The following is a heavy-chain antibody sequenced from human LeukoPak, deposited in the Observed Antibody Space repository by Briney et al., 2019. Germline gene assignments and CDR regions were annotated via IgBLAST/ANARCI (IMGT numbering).Heavy chain of an antibody. CDR2: LNSDGSNT. Sequence: GGSLRLSCAVSGFTFRSYWMHWVRQAPGKGLVWVSRLNSDGSNTSYVDSVKGRFTISRDNAKNTLYLQMNGLRVEDSAVYYCARGITIFGVLRSPWFDPWGQGTLVTVSS. V-gene: IGHV3-74*01. CDR1: GFTFRSYW. D-gene: IGHD3-3*01. CDR3: ARGITIFGVLRSPWFDP. J-gene: IGHJ5*02.